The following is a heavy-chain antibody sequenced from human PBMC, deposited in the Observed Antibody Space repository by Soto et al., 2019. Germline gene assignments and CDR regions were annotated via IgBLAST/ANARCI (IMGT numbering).Heavy chain of an antibody. CDR3: ARGRATVVTCFGD. V-gene: IGHV3-11*01. Sequence: GGSLRLSCAASGFTFSDYYMSWVRQAPGKGQEWVSYISYSSSTIYYADSVKGRFTISRDNAKNSLYLQMNSLRAEDTAVYYCARGRATVVTCFGDWGQGTLVTVSS. D-gene: IGHD4-4*01. CDR2: ISYSSSTI. CDR1: GFTFSDYY. J-gene: IGHJ4*02.